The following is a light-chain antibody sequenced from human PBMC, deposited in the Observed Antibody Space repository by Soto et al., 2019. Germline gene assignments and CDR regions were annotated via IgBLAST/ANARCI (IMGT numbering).Light chain of an antibody. V-gene: IGKV1-12*01. J-gene: IGKJ4*01. CDR1: QGISSL. CDR3: RQANSFPLT. CDR2: TAS. Sequence: DIQMTQSPSSVSASVGDRVTITCRASQGISSLLAWYQQKPGKAPNLLIHTASSLQSGVPSRFRGSGSGTDFTLTISSLQPEDFATYYCRQANSFPLTFGGGTKVEIK.